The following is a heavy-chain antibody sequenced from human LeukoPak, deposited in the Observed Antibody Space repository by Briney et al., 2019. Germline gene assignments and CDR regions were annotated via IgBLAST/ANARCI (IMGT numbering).Heavy chain of an antibody. CDR3: AREDSGSYYVGIDY. J-gene: IGHJ4*02. CDR2: ISYDGSNK. V-gene: IGHV3-30*04. D-gene: IGHD3-10*01. Sequence: GGSLRLSCAASGFTFSSYAMHWVRQAPGKGLGWVAVISYDGSNKYYADSVKGRFTISRGNSKNTLYLQMNSLRAEDTAVYYCAREDSGSYYVGIDYWGQGTLVTVSS. CDR1: GFTFSSYA.